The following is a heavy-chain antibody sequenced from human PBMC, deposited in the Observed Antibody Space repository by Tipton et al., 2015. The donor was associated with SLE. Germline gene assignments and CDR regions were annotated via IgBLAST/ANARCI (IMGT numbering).Heavy chain of an antibody. V-gene: IGHV4-61*08. CDR1: GDSISRSVYY. Sequence: LRLSCTVSGDSISRSVYYWDWVRQSPGKGLEWIGHIYYSGSTNYNPSLKSRVTMSIDTSKNQFSLKLSSVTAADTAVYYCARGRLWLHYRGQGTLVAVSA. CDR3: ARGRLWLHY. CDR2: IYYSGST. D-gene: IGHD5-18*01. J-gene: IGHJ4*02.